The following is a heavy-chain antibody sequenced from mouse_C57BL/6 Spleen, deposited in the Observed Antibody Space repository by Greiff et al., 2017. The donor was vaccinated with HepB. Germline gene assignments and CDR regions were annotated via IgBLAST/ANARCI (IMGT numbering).Heavy chain of an antibody. CDR2: INPSNGGT. V-gene: IGHV1-53*01. J-gene: IGHJ1*03. CDR3: ARRITTVVYWYFDV. Sequence: QVQLQQPGTELVKPGASVKLSCKASGYTFTSYWMHWVKQRPGQGLEWIGNINPSNGGTNYNEKFKSKATLTVDKSSSTAYMQLSSLTSEDSAVYSCARRITTVVYWYFDVWGTGTTVTVSS. D-gene: IGHD1-1*01. CDR1: GYTFTSYW.